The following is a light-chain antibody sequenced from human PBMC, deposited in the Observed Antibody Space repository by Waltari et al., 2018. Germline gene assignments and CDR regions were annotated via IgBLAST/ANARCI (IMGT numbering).Light chain of an antibody. CDR3: QQYNNYSV. CDR1: QSISTW. J-gene: IGKJ1*01. V-gene: IGKV1-5*03. Sequence: DIQMTQSPSTLSASVGDRVTITCRASQSISTWLAWYQQKPGKAPKLLIYKASTLESGVPSRFSGSGSGTEFTLTISSLQPDDFATHYCQQYNNYSVFGQGTKVEIK. CDR2: KAS.